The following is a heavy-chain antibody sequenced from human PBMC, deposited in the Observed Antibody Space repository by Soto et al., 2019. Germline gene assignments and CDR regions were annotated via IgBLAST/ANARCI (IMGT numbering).Heavy chain of an antibody. V-gene: IGHV4-30-4*01. CDR2: IYYSGST. CDR3: ATRAGLRFLEY. J-gene: IGHJ4*02. CDR1: GGSISSGDYY. D-gene: IGHD3-3*01. Sequence: PSETLSLTCTVSGGSISSGDYYWSWIRQPPGKGLEWIGYIYYSGSTYYNPSLKSRVTISVDTSKNQFSLKLSSVTAADTAVYYCATRAGLRFLEYWGQGTLVTVSS.